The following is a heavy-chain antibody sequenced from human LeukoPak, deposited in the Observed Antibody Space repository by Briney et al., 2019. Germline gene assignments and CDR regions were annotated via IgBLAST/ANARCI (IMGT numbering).Heavy chain of an antibody. D-gene: IGHD3-10*01. CDR2: MNPNSGNT. Sequence: ASVKVSCKATGYTFTSYDINLVRQASGQGLEWMGWMNPNSGNTGYAQKFQGRVTMTRNTSISTAYMELSSLRSEDTAVYYCAVVVRGVIRFDYWGQGTLVTVSS. V-gene: IGHV1-8*01. J-gene: IGHJ4*02. CDR3: AVVVRGVIRFDY. CDR1: GYTFTSYD.